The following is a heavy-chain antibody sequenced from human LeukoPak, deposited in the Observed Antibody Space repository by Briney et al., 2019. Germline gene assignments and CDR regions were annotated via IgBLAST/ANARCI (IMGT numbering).Heavy chain of an antibody. CDR1: GFSVSSNH. D-gene: IGHD6-25*01. CDR2: IYSGSST. J-gene: IGHJ4*02. V-gene: IGHV3-53*01. Sequence: GGSLRLSCAASGFSVSSNHMSWVRQAPGKGPEWVSVIYSGSSTYYADPVRGRFIISRDNSKNTLYLQMNSLRAEDTAVYYCARAFQRDYYFDYWGQGTLVTVSS. CDR3: ARAFQRDYYFDY.